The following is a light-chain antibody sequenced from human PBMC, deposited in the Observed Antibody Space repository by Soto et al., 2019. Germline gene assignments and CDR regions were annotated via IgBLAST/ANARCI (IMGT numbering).Light chain of an antibody. J-gene: IGKJ5*01. CDR1: RNIGSW. CDR2: AAS. Sequence: DIQMTQSPSSVSASVGDRVTITCRASRNIGSWLAWYQQKPGTVPKLLIYAASSLQSGVPSRFSGSGTGTEFTLTITNLQPEDFGAFYCQQGDSFPITFGQGTRLEIK. CDR3: QQGDSFPIT. V-gene: IGKV1-12*01.